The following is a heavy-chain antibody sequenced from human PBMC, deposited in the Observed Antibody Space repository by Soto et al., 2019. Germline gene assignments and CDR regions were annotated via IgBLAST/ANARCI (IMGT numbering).Heavy chain of an antibody. CDR2: TSAYNGNT. CDR1: GYTFTSYG. J-gene: IGHJ4*02. Sequence: QVQLVQSGAEVKKPGASVKVSCKASGYTFTSYGISWVRQAPGQGLEWMGWTSAYNGNTNYAQKLQGRVTMTTDTSTSTAYMELGRLRSDDTAVYYCARDRMEWERTRPPDYWGQGTLVTVSS. D-gene: IGHD1-26*01. CDR3: ARDRMEWERTRPPDY. V-gene: IGHV1-18*01.